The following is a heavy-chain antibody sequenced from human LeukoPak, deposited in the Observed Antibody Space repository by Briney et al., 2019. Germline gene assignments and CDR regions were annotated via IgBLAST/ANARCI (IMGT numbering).Heavy chain of an antibody. CDR1: GYTFTGYY. V-gene: IGHV1-2*02. CDR3: ARGVVPAAIPGNWFDP. D-gene: IGHD2-2*01. J-gene: IGHJ5*02. CDR2: INPNSGGT. Sequence: ASVKVSCKASGYTFTGYYMHWVRQAPGQGLEWMGWINPNSGGTNYAQKFQGRVTMTRGTSISTAYMELSRLRSDDTAVYYCARGVVPAAIPGNWFDPWGQGTLVTVSS.